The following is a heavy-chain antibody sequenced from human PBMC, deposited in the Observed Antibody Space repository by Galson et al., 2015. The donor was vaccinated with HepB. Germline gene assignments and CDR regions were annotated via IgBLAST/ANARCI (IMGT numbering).Heavy chain of an antibody. J-gene: IGHJ4*02. CDR1: GYTFTSYG. CDR3: ARDKQYDFWSGYYTGPTDY. Sequence: QSGAEVKKPGASVKVSCKASGYTFTSYGISWVRQAPGQGLEWMGWISAYNGNTNYAQKLQGRVTMTTDTSTSTAYMELRSLRSDDTAVYYCARDKQYDFWSGYYTGPTDYWGQGTLVTVSS. V-gene: IGHV1-18*04. D-gene: IGHD3-3*01. CDR2: ISAYNGNT.